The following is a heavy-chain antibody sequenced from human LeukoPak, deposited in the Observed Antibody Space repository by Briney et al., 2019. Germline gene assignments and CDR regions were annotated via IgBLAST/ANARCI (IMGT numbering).Heavy chain of an antibody. Sequence: SETLSLTCAVYGGSFSGYYWSGIRQHPGKGLEWIGEINHSGSTNYNPSLKSRVTISVDTSKNQFSLKLSSVTAADTAVYYCARGPVLLWFGESHFDYWGQGTLVTVSS. CDR3: ARGPVLLWFGESHFDY. J-gene: IGHJ4*02. V-gene: IGHV4-34*01. D-gene: IGHD3-10*01. CDR1: GGSFSGYY. CDR2: INHSGST.